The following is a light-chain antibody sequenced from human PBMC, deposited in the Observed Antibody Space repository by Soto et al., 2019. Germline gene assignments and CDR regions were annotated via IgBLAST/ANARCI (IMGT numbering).Light chain of an antibody. Sequence: DIQMTQSPSTLSASVGDRATITCRAIQSISNWLAWYQQKPGKAPKLLIYKASSLESGVPSRFSGSGSGTEFTLTISSLQPDDFATYYCQQYNSSFGQGTKVEIK. CDR3: QQYNSS. CDR1: QSISNW. J-gene: IGKJ2*01. CDR2: KAS. V-gene: IGKV1-5*03.